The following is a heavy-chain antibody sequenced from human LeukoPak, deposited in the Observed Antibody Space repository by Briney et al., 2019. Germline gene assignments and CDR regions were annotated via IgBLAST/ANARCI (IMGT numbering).Heavy chain of an antibody. V-gene: IGHV3-23*01. CDR1: GFTFSDYA. Sequence: TGGSLRLSCAASGFTFSDYAMNWVRQAPGKGLEWVSGIIASGRDTYYADSVKGRFTISRDTSKNTLYLQMNSLRAEDTAVYCCAKDRYYYGLGYYFDYWGQGALVTVSS. CDR2: IIASGRDT. D-gene: IGHD3-10*01. CDR3: AKDRYYYGLGYYFDY. J-gene: IGHJ4*02.